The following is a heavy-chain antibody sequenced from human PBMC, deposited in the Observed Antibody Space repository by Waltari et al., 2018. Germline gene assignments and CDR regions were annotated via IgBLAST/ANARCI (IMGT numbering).Heavy chain of an antibody. J-gene: IGHJ4*02. D-gene: IGHD6-13*01. V-gene: IGHV4-39*07. CDR3: ARGGYSSSFTFDY. CDR1: GGSISSSSYY. CDR2: IYYSGST. Sequence: QLQLQESGPGLVKPSETLSLTCTVSGGSISSSSYYWGWIRQPPGKGMEWIGSIYYSGSTYYNPSLKSRVTISVDTSKNQFSLQLSSVTAADTAVYYCARGGYSSSFTFDYWGQGTLATVSS.